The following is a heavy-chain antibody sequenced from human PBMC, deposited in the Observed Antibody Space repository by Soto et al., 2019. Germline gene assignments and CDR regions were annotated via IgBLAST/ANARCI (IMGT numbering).Heavy chain of an antibody. CDR1: GHTLTSHG. D-gene: IGHD3-22*01. CDR3: ARGYYDSSGTFDD. CDR2: ISTYNGNT. Sequence: ASVKVSCKASGHTLTSHGISWVRQAPGQGLEWMGWISTYNGNTKYAQKFQERVTMTADTSTNTAHMELRSLRSDDTAMYYCARGYYDSSGTFDDWGQGTLVTVSS. J-gene: IGHJ4*02. V-gene: IGHV1-18*01.